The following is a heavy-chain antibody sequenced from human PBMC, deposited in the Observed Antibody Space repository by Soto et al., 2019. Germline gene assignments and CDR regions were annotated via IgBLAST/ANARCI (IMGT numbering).Heavy chain of an antibody. D-gene: IGHD6-19*01. CDR2: IWYDGSNK. CDR1: GFTFSSYG. V-gene: IGHV3-33*01. CDR3: AIYSSGWYPLDY. J-gene: IGHJ4*02. Sequence: QVQVVESGGGVVQPGRSLRLSCAASGFTFSSYGMHWVRQAPGKGLEWVAIIWYDGSNKYYADSVKDRFTISRDNSKNTLYLQMNSLRAEDTAVYYCAIYSSGWYPLDYWGQGTLVTVSS.